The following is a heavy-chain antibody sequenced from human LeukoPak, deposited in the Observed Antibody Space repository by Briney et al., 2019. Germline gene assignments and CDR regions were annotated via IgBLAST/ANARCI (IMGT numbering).Heavy chain of an antibody. CDR1: GYTFTSYG. CDR3: ARAMVRGVITLWFDP. CDR2: ISAYNGNT. Sequence: ASVKLSCKASGYTFTSYGISWVRQAPGQGLEWMGWISAYNGNTNYAQKLQGRVTMTTDTSTSTAYMELRSLRSDDTAVYYCARAMVRGVITLWFDPWGQGTLVTVSS. D-gene: IGHD3-10*01. J-gene: IGHJ5*02. V-gene: IGHV1-18*04.